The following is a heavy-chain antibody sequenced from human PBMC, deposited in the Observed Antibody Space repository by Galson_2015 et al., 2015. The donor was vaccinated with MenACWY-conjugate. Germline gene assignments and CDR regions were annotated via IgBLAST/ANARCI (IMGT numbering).Heavy chain of an antibody. V-gene: IGHV1-2*04. CDR3: ARGFFGSGKRNAFDI. CDR2: INPQSGGA. J-gene: IGHJ3*02. CDR1: GYTFTNFY. D-gene: IGHD3-10*01. Sequence: SVKVSCKASGYTFTNFYMHWVRQAPGQGLECMGCINPQSGGALFAQKFQDWVTMTRDTSLNTAYMDLGRLKSDDTAMYYCARGFFGSGKRNAFDIWGQGTMVTVSS.